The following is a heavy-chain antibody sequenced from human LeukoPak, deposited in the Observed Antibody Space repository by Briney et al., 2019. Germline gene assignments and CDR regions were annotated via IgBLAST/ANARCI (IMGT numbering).Heavy chain of an antibody. D-gene: IGHD1-1*01. Sequence: GRSLRLSCAASGFTFSSYAMHWVRQAPGKGLEWVSSISNSGGRTFYTDSVKGRFTISRDNSKITLYLQMNSLRAEDTAIYYCVKLRTGTATNFDYWGQGTLVTVSS. V-gene: IGHV3-23*01. CDR1: GFTFSSYA. CDR3: VKLRTGTATNFDY. CDR2: ISNSGGRT. J-gene: IGHJ4*02.